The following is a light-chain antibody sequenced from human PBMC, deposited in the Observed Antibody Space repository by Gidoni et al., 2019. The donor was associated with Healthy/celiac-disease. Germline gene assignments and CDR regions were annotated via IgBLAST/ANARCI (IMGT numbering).Light chain of an antibody. CDR2: GAS. J-gene: IGKJ1*01. V-gene: IGKV3-20*01. CDR3: QQYGSSPMT. Sequence: EIVLTQSPGTLSLSPGERATLSCRASQSVSSSYLAWYQQKPGQAPRLLIYGASSRATGIPDFTLTISRLEPEDFAVYYCQQYGSSPMTFGQGTKVEIK. CDR1: QSVSSSY.